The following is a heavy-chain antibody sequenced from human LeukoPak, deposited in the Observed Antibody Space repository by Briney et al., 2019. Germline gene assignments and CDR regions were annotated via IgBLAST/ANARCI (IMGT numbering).Heavy chain of an antibody. D-gene: IGHD2-2*01. CDR3: ARRRYCSSTSCQRVSEDWYFDL. V-gene: IGHV4-34*01. CDR1: GGSFSGYY. CDR2: INHSGST. J-gene: IGHJ2*01. Sequence: SETLSLTCAVYGGSFSGYYWSWIRQPPGKGLEWIGEINHSGSTNYNPSLKSRVTISVDTSKNQFSLKLSSVTAADTAVYYCARRRYCSSTSCQRVSEDWYFDLWGRGTLVTVSS.